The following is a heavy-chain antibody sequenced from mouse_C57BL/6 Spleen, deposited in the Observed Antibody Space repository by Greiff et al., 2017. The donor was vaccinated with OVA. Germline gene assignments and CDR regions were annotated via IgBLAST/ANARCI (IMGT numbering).Heavy chain of an antibody. Sequence: RVESGGGLVQPGGSLKLSCAASGFTFSDYYMYWVRQTPEKRLEWVAYISNGGGSTYYPDTVKGRFTISRDNAKNTLYLQMSRLKSEDTAMYYCARHGGSSWGYFDYWGQGTTLTVSS. J-gene: IGHJ2*01. CDR2: ISNGGGST. CDR3: ARHGGSSWGYFDY. V-gene: IGHV5-12*01. D-gene: IGHD1-1*01. CDR1: GFTFSDYY.